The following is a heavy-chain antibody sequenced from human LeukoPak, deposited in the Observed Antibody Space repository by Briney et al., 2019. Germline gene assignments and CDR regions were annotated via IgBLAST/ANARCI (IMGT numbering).Heavy chain of an antibody. J-gene: IGHJ4*02. Sequence: LTGGSLRLSCAASGFTFSSYSMSWVRQAPGKGLEWVSAISCSGGSTYYADSVKYRLTISRHNPKNTLYLQMHSLRAEDTAVYYCAKDREGRIVGATRDYFDYWGQGTLVTVSS. CDR3: AKDREGRIVGATRDYFDY. CDR1: GFTFSSYS. CDR2: ISCSGGST. D-gene: IGHD1-26*01. V-gene: IGHV3-23*01.